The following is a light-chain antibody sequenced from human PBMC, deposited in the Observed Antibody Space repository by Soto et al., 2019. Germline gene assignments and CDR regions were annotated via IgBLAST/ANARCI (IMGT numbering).Light chain of an antibody. CDR2: GTS. CDR1: QSVPSTY. Sequence: EIVMTQSPGTLSVSPGERATLSCRASQSVPSTYFAWYQQKAGQPPRLLISGTSNRATGIPDRFSGSGSGTDFTLTISRLEPEDFAVYYCQQYGSSGTFGQGTKVDIK. J-gene: IGKJ1*01. CDR3: QQYGSSGT. V-gene: IGKV3-20*01.